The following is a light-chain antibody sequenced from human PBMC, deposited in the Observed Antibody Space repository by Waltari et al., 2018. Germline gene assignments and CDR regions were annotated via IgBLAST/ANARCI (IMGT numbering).Light chain of an antibody. Sequence: DIVMTQSLLSLPVTPGEPASISCRSSQSLLHSNGYNYLDWYLQKPGQSPQLLIYLGSNRASGVPDRFSGSGSGTEVTLKISRVEAEDVGVYYCMQALQTPWTFGQGTKVEVK. CDR3: MQALQTPWT. V-gene: IGKV2-28*01. J-gene: IGKJ1*01. CDR1: QSLLHSNGYNY. CDR2: LGS.